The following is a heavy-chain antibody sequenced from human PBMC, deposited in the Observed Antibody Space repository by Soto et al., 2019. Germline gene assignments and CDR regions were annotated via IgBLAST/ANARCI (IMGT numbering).Heavy chain of an antibody. D-gene: IGHD1-1*01. CDR1: GGSVSSGSYY. CDR2: IYYSGST. CDR3: ARKERDDAFDI. J-gene: IGHJ3*02. V-gene: IGHV4-61*01. Sequence: SETLSLTCTVSGGSVSSGSYYWSWIRQPPGKGLEWIGYIYYSGSTNYNPSLKSRVTISVDTSKNQFSLKLSSVTAADTAVYYCARKERDDAFDIWGQGTMVTVSS.